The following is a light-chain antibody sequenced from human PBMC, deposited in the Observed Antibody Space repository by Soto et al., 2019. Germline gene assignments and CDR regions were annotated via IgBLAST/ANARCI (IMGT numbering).Light chain of an antibody. V-gene: IGKV3-11*01. CDR2: DAS. J-gene: IGKJ3*01. CDR1: QGVGSS. Sequence: EIVLTQSPATLSLSPGARGTLSCRASQGVGSSLAWYQQKPGPAPRLLIYDASNRAPGTPARCSGSGSGTVFPLTISGLEHEDFAVYYCQHRIDGPLFTFGPGTKVDIK. CDR3: QHRIDGPLFT.